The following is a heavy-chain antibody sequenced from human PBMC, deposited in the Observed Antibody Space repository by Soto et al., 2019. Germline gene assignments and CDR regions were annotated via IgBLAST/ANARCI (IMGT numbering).Heavy chain of an antibody. CDR3: AKERGGPGTRPYKWFDP. CDR1: GFTFNNYA. D-gene: IGHD1-1*01. J-gene: IGHJ5*02. CDR2: ISGSGGST. Sequence: GGSLRLSCAASGFTFNNYAMTWVRQAPGKGLEWVSAISGSGGSTYYADSVKGRFTISRDNSKNTLYLQMNSLRAEDTAVYYCAKERGGPGTRPYKWFDPWGQGTLVTSPQ. V-gene: IGHV3-23*01.